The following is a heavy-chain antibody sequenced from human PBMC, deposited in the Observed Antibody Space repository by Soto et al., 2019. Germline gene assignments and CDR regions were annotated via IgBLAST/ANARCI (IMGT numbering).Heavy chain of an antibody. Sequence: QVQLVQSGAEVKKPGASVKVSCKASGYTFTNYGISWVRQAPGQGLEWMGWINTYNGNTNHAQKLQGRVTMTTDTSTGTAYMELRSLRSDVTAVYYCARGVGSGTYYNQYNWFDPWGQGTLVTVSS. CDR1: GYTFTNYG. CDR3: ARGVGSGTYYNQYNWFDP. J-gene: IGHJ5*02. V-gene: IGHV1-18*01. D-gene: IGHD3-10*01. CDR2: INTYNGNT.